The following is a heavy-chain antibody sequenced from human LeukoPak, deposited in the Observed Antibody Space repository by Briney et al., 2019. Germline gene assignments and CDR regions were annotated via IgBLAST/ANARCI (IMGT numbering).Heavy chain of an antibody. CDR1: GFTFATYA. Sequence: GGSLRLSCAASGFTFATYAMSWVRQAPGKGLEWVSAISGSGGSTYYADSVKGRFTISRDNSKNTLYLQMNSLRAEDTAVYYCAKMYDILTGHHMDYWGQGTLVTVSS. J-gene: IGHJ4*02. CDR3: AKMYDILTGHHMDY. D-gene: IGHD3-9*01. CDR2: ISGSGGST. V-gene: IGHV3-23*01.